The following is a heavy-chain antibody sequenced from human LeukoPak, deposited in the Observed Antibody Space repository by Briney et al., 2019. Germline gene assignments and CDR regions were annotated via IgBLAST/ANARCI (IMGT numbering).Heavy chain of an antibody. CDR2: ISASGDTT. V-gene: IGHV3-23*01. CDR1: GFTFSTYG. J-gene: IGHJ4*02. D-gene: IGHD3-10*01. CDR3: AKVGEYYGAGASFDY. Sequence: PGGSLRLSCAVSGFTFSTYGMSWVRQTPGKGLEWVSTISASGDTTDYADSVKGRFTISRDNSQNTLYLQMSSLRADDTAVYYSAKVGEYYGAGASFDYWGQGTLVTVSS.